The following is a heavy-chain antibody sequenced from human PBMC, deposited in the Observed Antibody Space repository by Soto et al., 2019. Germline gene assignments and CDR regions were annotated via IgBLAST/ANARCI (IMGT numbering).Heavy chain of an antibody. CDR1: GFTFSSYG. V-gene: IGHV3-30*18. J-gene: IGHJ4*02. CDR2: ISYDGSNK. Sequence: GGSLRLSCAASGFTFSSYGMHWVRQAPGKGLEWVAVISYDGSNKYYADSVKGRFTISRDNSKNTLYLQMNSLRAEDTAVYYCAKADGDYPTMTFDYWGQGTLVTVSS. D-gene: IGHD4-17*01. CDR3: AKADGDYPTMTFDY.